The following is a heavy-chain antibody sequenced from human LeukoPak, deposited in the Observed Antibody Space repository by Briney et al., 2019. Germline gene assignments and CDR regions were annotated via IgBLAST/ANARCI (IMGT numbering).Heavy chain of an antibody. D-gene: IGHD3-22*01. J-gene: IGHJ4*02. CDR1: GFTFSSYG. CDR3: ARGGYYDSSGYSFPFDY. V-gene: IGHV3-23*01. Sequence: GGTLRLSCAASGFTFSSYGMSWVRQAPGKGLEWVSGISGSGGNTYNADSVRGRFTISRDNSKNTLYLQMNSLRAEDTAVYYCARGGYYDSSGYSFPFDYWGPGTLVTVSS. CDR2: ISGSGGNT.